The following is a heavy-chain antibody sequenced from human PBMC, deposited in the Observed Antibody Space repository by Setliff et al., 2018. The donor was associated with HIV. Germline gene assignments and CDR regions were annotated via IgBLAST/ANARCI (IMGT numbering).Heavy chain of an antibody. CDR3: ARAPGDYEVWFDP. V-gene: IGHV1-3*01. Sequence: GASVKVSCKASGYTFTGYYMHWVRQAPGQSLEWMGWINVGNGDTKYSQDLQGRITITRDTSANTAYMVLSRLRSDDTAVYYCARAPGDYEVWFDPWGQGTMVTVSS. CDR1: GYTFTGYY. D-gene: IGHD4-17*01. J-gene: IGHJ5*01. CDR2: INVGNGDT.